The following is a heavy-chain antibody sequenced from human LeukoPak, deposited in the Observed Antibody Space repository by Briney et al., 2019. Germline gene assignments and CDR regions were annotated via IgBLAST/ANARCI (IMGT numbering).Heavy chain of an antibody. Sequence: PGGSLRLSCAASGFTFSSYGMHWVRQAPGKGPEWVAVISYDGSNKYYADSVKGRFTISRDNSKNTLYLQMNSLRAEDTAVYYCAKSLFRGVINYGMDVWGQGTTVTVSS. D-gene: IGHD3-10*01. J-gene: IGHJ6*02. CDR2: ISYDGSNK. V-gene: IGHV3-30*18. CDR1: GFTFSSYG. CDR3: AKSLFRGVINYGMDV.